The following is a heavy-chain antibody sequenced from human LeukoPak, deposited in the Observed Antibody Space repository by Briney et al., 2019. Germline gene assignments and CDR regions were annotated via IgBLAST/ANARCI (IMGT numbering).Heavy chain of an antibody. CDR3: ARSVFGANSRGLDN. CDR1: GFTFSNYL. Sequence: GGSLRLSCAASGFTFSNYLMHWVRQAPGKGLVWVSRIHSDGSATYYADSVRGRFTISRDNAKNTLYLQMNSLRAEDTAVYYCARSVFGANSRGLDNWGQGILVTVSS. CDR2: IHSDGSAT. V-gene: IGHV3-74*01. D-gene: IGHD4/OR15-4a*01. J-gene: IGHJ4*02.